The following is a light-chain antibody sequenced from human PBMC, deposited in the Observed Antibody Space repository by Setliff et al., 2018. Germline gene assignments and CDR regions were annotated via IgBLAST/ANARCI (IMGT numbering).Light chain of an antibody. CDR1: SSDIGGYNY. J-gene: IGLJ1*01. V-gene: IGLV2-14*03. CDR3: ASYTATSTPLYV. Sequence: QSALTQPASVSGSPGQSITISCTGTSSDIGGYNYVSWYQQHPGKAPKLMIYDVINRPSGISHRFSGSKSGNTASLTISGLQPEDEADYYCASYTATSTPLYVFGTGTKATVL. CDR2: DVI.